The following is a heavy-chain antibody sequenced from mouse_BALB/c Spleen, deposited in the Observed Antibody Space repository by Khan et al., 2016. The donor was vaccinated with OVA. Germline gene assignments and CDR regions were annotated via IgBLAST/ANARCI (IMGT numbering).Heavy chain of an antibody. Sequence: VQLQQSGPELVKPGASVKIPCKASGYTFTDYNMVWVKQSHGKSLEWIGDINPNNGYTVYNQKFKGKATLTVDKSSSSAYIELRILTSMDTAVDYWARGVYGSRGGWFAYWGQGTVVTVDA. V-gene: IGHV1-18*01. CDR3: ARGVYGSRGGWFAY. CDR1: GYTFTDYN. CDR2: INPNNGYT. J-gene: IGHJ3*01. D-gene: IGHD1-1*01.